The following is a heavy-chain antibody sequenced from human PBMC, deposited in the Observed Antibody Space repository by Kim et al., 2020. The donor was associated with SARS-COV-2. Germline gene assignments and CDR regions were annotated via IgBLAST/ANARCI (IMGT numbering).Heavy chain of an antibody. CDR1: GYSISSTNYY. J-gene: IGHJ4*02. V-gene: IGHV4-39*01. CDR2: MYYSGNT. Sequence: SETLSLTCSVSGYSISSTNYYWGWIRQPPGKGLEWIGSMYYSGNTYYNPSLKSRVTMSVDTSKNQFSLKLSSVTAEDTALYSCARHRADYDVLTGSEYFDYWGQGTLVTVSS. D-gene: IGHD3-9*01. CDR3: ARHRADYDVLTGSEYFDY.